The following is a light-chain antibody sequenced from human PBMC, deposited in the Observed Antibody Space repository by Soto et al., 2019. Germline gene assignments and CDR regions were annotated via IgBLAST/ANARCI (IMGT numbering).Light chain of an antibody. CDR2: GAS. Sequence: RVITQSPATLSVSPGERATLSCRASQSVSSNLAWYQQKPGQAPRLLIYGASTRATGIPARFSGSGSGTEFTLTISSLQSEDFAAYYCQQYNNWPSWTFGQGTKVDIK. CDR1: QSVSSN. V-gene: IGKV3-15*01. J-gene: IGKJ1*01. CDR3: QQYNNWPSWT.